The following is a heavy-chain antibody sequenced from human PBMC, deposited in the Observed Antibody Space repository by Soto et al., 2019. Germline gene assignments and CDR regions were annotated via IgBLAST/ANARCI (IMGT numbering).Heavy chain of an antibody. D-gene: IGHD4-17*01. CDR3: TRSGYGDYGDYYFDY. CDR1: GFTFSGSA. J-gene: IGHJ4*02. V-gene: IGHV3-73*01. CDR2: IRSKANNYAT. Sequence: EVQLVESGGGLVQRGGSLKLSCAASGFTFSGSAMHWVRQASGKGLEWAGRIRSKANNYATSYGASVKGRFTISRDDSENTTYLQMNSLETEDTAVYYCTRSGYGDYGDYYFDYWGQGTLVTVSS.